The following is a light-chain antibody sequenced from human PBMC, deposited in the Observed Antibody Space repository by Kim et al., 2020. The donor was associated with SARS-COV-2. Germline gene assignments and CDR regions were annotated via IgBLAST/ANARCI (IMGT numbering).Light chain of an antibody. Sequence: SPGQTASLPCSGDKLVHKYAFWYQQKPGQSPLLVIYQDSTRPSGIPARFSGSNSGNTATLTISGTPAIDEADYYCQAWDSSTGGVFGTGTKVTVL. J-gene: IGLJ1*01. V-gene: IGLV3-1*01. CDR1: KLVHKY. CDR3: QAWDSSTGGV. CDR2: QDS.